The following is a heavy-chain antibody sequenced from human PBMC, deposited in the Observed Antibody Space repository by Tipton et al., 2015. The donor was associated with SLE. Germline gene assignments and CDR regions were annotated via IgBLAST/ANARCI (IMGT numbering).Heavy chain of an antibody. J-gene: IGHJ4*02. CDR2: ITSSNNI. V-gene: IGHV3-48*01. CDR1: GFTFTPYT. CDR3: ARDWR. Sequence: SLRLSCAASGFTFTPYTMHWFRQAPGRGLEWVSYITSSNNIYYTDSVKGRFTISRDNAKNSLYLQMNSLRAEDTAVYYCARDWRWGQGTLVTVSS.